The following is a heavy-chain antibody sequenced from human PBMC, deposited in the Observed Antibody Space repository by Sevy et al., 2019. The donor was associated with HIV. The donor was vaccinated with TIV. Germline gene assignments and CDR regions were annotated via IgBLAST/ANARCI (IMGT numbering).Heavy chain of an antibody. CDR2: INGDASST. D-gene: IGHD3-3*01. J-gene: IGHJ6*02. CDR1: GFKFKSFW. Sequence: GGSLRLSCATSGFKFKSFWMHWVRQAPGKGLVWVSRINGDASSTAYADSVKGRFTISRDNSKNTLYLQMNSLRAEDTAVYHCAKDQSFYDFWSGYSQSYYALDVWGQGTTVTVSS. V-gene: IGHV3-74*01. CDR3: AKDQSFYDFWSGYSQSYYALDV.